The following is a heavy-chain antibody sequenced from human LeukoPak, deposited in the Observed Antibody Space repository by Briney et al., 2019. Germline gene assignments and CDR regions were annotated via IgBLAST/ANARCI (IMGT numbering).Heavy chain of an antibody. CDR1: GFTFSSYA. D-gene: IGHD2-8*01. CDR2: ISGSGGST. CDR3: AKGSIVLMVYAILKLATNPLFDY. Sequence: GGSLRLSCAASGFTFSSYAMSWVRQAPGKGLEWVSAISGSGGSTYYADSVKGRFTISRDNSKNTLYLQMNSLRAEDTAVYYCAKGSIVLMVYAILKLATNPLFDYWGQGTLVTVSS. V-gene: IGHV3-23*01. J-gene: IGHJ4*02.